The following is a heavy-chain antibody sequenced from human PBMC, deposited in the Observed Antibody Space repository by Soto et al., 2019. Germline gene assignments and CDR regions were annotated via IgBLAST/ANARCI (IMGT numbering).Heavy chain of an antibody. J-gene: IGHJ4*02. V-gene: IGHV4-34*01. Sequence: QVQLQQWGAGLLKPSETLSLTCAVYGGSFSGYYWSWIRQPPGKGLEWIGEINHSGSTHYNPSLKSRVTLSVDTSKNQLSLKLSSVTAADTAVYYCARAKPGRRPFDYWGQGTLVTVSS. CDR1: GGSFSGYY. CDR3: ARAKPGRRPFDY. CDR2: INHSGST.